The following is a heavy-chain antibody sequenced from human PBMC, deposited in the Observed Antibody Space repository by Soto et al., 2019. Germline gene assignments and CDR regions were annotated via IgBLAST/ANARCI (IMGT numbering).Heavy chain of an antibody. CDR3: AKDGLRGAYDFWSGYPGV. Sequence: GGSLRLSCAASGFTFDDYTMHWVRQAPGKGLEWVSLISWDGGSTYYADSVKGRFTISRDNSKNSLYLQMNSLRTEDTALYYCAKDGLRGAYDFWSGYPGVWGQGTLVTVSS. J-gene: IGHJ4*02. CDR2: ISWDGGST. V-gene: IGHV3-43*01. CDR1: GFTFDDYT. D-gene: IGHD3-3*01.